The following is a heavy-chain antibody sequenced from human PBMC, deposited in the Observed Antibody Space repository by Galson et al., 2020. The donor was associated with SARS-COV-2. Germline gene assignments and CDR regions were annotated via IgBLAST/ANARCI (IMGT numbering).Heavy chain of an antibody. D-gene: IGHD3-9*01. CDR3: ARDEAEDWLNSPVRYFDY. CDR2: INSDGSST. CDR1: GFTFSSYW. V-gene: IGHV3-74*01. J-gene: IGHJ4*02. Sequence: GGSLRLSCAASGFTFSSYWMHWVRQAPGKGLVWVSRINSDGSSTSYADSVKGRFTISRDNAKNTLYLQMNSLRAEDTAVYYCARDEAEDWLNSPVRYFDYWGQGTLVTVSS.